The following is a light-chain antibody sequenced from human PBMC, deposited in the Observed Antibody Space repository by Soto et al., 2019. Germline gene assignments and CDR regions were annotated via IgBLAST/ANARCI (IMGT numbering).Light chain of an antibody. CDR2: GNI. J-gene: IGLJ2*01. CDR1: SSNIGSNF. CDR3: QSYDSRSVV. Sequence: QSVLTQPPSASGTPGQRVTIPCSGSSSNIGSNFVNWYQQLPGTAPKLLIYGNINRPSGVPDRFSGSKSGTSASLAITGLQAEDEADFYCQSYDSRSVVFGGGTKLTVL. V-gene: IGLV1-44*01.